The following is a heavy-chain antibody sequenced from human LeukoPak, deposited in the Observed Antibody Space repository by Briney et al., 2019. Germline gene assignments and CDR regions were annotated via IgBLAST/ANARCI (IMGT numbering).Heavy chain of an antibody. V-gene: IGHV3-11*01. J-gene: IGHJ5*02. CDR1: GFTFSDYY. CDR3: ARGSRYYDSSRNWFDP. CDR2: ISSSGSTI. Sequence: GGSLRLSCAASGFTFSDYYMSWIRQAPGMGLEWVSYISSSGSTIYYADSVKGRFTISRDNAKNSLYLQMNSLRAEDTAVYYCARGSRYYDSSRNWFDPWGQGTLVTVSS. D-gene: IGHD3-22*01.